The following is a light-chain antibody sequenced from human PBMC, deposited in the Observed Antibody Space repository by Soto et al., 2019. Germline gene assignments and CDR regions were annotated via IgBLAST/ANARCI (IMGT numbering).Light chain of an antibody. CDR1: QSVSSNY. CDR3: QQYGGSPRT. Sequence: EIVLTQSTGTLSLSPGEKATLSCRASQSVSSNYLAWYQQKPGQAPRLLIYYAYRRTTGIPDRFSGSGSGTDFTLTIRGLEPEDFAVYYCQQYGGSPRTFGQGTKVDIK. J-gene: IGKJ1*01. V-gene: IGKV3-20*01. CDR2: YAY.